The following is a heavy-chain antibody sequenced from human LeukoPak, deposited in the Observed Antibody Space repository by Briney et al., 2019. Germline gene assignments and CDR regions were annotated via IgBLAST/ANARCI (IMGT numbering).Heavy chain of an antibody. D-gene: IGHD3-16*02. Sequence: GGSLRLSCAASGFTFSSYSMNWVRQAPGKGLEWVSYISSSSSTIYYADSVKGRFTISRDNAKNSLYLQMNSLRAEDTAVYYCARHGGSDYVWGSYRPTYYYFDYWGQGTLVTVSS. V-gene: IGHV3-48*01. CDR2: ISSSSSTI. CDR3: ARHGGSDYVWGSYRPTYYYFDY. CDR1: GFTFSSYS. J-gene: IGHJ4*02.